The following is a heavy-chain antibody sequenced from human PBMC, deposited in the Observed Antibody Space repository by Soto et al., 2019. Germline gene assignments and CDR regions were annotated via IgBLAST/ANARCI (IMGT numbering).Heavy chain of an antibody. V-gene: IGHV1-24*01. Sequence: GASVKVSCKVSGYTLTELSMHWVRQAPGKGLEWMGGFDPEDGETIYAQKFQGRVTMTEDTSTDTAYMELSSLRSEDTAVYYCATYVHSSSSEAYYYGMDVWGQGATVTVSS. J-gene: IGHJ6*02. D-gene: IGHD6-6*01. CDR1: GYTLTELS. CDR3: ATYVHSSSSEAYYYGMDV. CDR2: FDPEDGET.